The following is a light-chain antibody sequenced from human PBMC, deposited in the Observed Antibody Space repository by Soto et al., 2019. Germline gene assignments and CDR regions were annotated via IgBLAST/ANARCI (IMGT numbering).Light chain of an antibody. CDR3: HQYNDWPRT. V-gene: IGKV3D-15*01. CDR2: DTS. Sequence: ETLLTQSPATRSVSPWGRVTLSCRASETVSTNLAWYQQRPGQAPRLLIYDTSNRATGIPARFSGSRSGTEFTLTISSLQSEDFAVYYCHQYNDWPRTFGQGTKVHIK. J-gene: IGKJ1*01. CDR1: ETVSTN.